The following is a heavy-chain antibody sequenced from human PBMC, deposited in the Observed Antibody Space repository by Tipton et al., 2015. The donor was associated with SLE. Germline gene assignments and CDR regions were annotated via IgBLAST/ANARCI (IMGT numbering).Heavy chain of an antibody. V-gene: IGHV4-34*01. J-gene: IGHJ4*02. CDR1: GGSFSDYS. Sequence: TLSLTCVVYGGSFSDYSWSWIRQSPGKGLEWIGEINHSGSTNYNPSLKSRVTISVDTSKIQFSLKLSSVTAADTAVYYCARDEYRYDGTGYHLLGHFDYWGQGTLVTVSS. D-gene: IGHD3-22*01. CDR2: INHSGST. CDR3: ARDEYRYDGTGYHLLGHFDY.